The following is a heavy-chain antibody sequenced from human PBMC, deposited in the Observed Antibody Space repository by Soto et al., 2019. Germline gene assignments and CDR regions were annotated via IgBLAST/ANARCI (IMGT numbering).Heavy chain of an antibody. Sequence: XWSLRLICAASGFTFSSYGMHRVRQAPGKGLGWPSVISYDGSNKYYADSVKGRFTISRDNSKNSLYLQMNSLRAEDTAVYYCANRRSNNYYGMEVWREGTTVTVS. CDR3: ANRRSNNYYGMEV. V-gene: IGHV3-30*18. D-gene: IGHD4-17*01. CDR1: GFTFSSYG. J-gene: IGHJ6*02. CDR2: ISYDGSNK.